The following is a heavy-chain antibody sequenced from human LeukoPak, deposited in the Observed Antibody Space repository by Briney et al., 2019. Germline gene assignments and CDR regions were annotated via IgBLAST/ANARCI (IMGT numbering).Heavy chain of an antibody. V-gene: IGHV4-4*07. D-gene: IGHD3-10*01. CDR3: ARHKNYYGSGSYEDYFDY. CDR2: IYTSGTT. J-gene: IGHJ4*02. Sequence: SETLSLTCTVSGASISSYYWSWIRQPAGKGLEWIGRIYTSGTTNYNPSLKSRVTMSVDTSKNQFSLKPSSVTAADTAVYYCARHKNYYGSGSYEDYFDYWGQGTLVTVSS. CDR1: GASISSYY.